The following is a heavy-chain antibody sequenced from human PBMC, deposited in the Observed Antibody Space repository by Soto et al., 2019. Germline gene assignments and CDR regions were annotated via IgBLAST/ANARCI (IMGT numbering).Heavy chain of an antibody. Sequence: GGSLRLSCAASGFTFNNYAMGWVRQAPGKGLEWVSAITDSGSDTYYVDSVKGRFTISRDNSKNTLYLQMNSLRAEDTTVYYCAKLGPSIGSPHSYFACWGKGTLVPVSP. CDR2: ITDSGSDT. CDR1: GFTFNNYA. CDR3: AKLGPSIGSPHSYFAC. V-gene: IGHV3-23*01. J-gene: IGHJ4*02. D-gene: IGHD3-22*01.